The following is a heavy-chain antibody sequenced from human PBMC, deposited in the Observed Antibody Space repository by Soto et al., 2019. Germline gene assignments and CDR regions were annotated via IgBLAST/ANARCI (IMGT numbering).Heavy chain of an antibody. D-gene: IGHD2-15*01. J-gene: IGHJ6*02. Sequence: GESLKISCEGSGYSFSNYWIAWVRQMPGKGLEWMGLIYPADSDTRYSPSFQGQVTISADKYINTAYLQWSSLKASDTATYYCAIQFHDISGGRYYSYAMVVRGQGPILTVSS. CDR2: IYPADSDT. CDR3: AIQFHDISGGRYYSYAMVV. V-gene: IGHV5-51*01. CDR1: GYSFSNYW.